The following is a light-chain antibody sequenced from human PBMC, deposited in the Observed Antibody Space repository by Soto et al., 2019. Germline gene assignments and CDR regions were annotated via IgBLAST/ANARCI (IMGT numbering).Light chain of an antibody. Sequence: QSALTQPASVSGSPGQSIPISCTGTSSDVGGYNYVSWYQQLPGKAPKLMIYEVSNRPSGVSIRFSGSKSGNTASLTISGLRAEDEADYFCNSYTSTTTPYVFGTGTKLTVL. CDR3: NSYTSTTTPYV. CDR1: SSDVGGYNY. J-gene: IGLJ1*01. V-gene: IGLV2-14*01. CDR2: EVS.